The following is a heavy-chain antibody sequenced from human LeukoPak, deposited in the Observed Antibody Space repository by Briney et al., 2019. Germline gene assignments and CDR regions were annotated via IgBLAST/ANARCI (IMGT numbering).Heavy chain of an antibody. CDR1: GFTFSSYA. D-gene: IGHD4-11*01. CDR2: ISGSGGST. Sequence: GGSLRLSCAASGFTFSSYAMSWVRQAPGKGLEWVSAISGSGGSTYYADSVKGRFTISRDNSKNTLYLQMNSLRAEDTAVYYCAKDLPLYDYSILWPFDYWGQGTLVTVSS. CDR3: AKDLPLYDYSILWPFDY. V-gene: IGHV3-23*01. J-gene: IGHJ4*02.